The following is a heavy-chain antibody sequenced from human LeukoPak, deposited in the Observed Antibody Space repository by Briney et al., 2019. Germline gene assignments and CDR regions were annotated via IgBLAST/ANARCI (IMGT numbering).Heavy chain of an antibody. CDR2: MNPNRGNT. D-gene: IGHD1-1*01. V-gene: IGHV1-8*01. CDR3: ARSTGTTPFDAFDI. Sequence: ASVKVSCKASGYTFTSYDINWVRQATGQGLEWMGWMNPNRGNTGYAQKFQGRVTMTRNTSISTAYMELSSLRSEDTAVYYCARSTGTTPFDAFDIWGQGTMVTVSS. J-gene: IGHJ3*02. CDR1: GYTFTSYD.